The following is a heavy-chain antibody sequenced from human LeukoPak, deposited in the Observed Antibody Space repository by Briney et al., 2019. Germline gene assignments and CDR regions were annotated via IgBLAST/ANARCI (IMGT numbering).Heavy chain of an antibody. CDR3: ARARGGRITMMWGVDFDY. V-gene: IGHV4-39*01. CDR2: IYYSGST. J-gene: IGHJ4*02. CDR1: GGSISSSSYY. D-gene: IGHD3-10*01. Sequence: PSETLSLTCTVSGGSISSSSYYWGWIRQPPGKGLEWIGSIYYSGSTYYNPSLKSRVTISVGTSKNQFSLKLSSVTAADTAVYYCARARGGRITMMWGVDFDYWGQGTLVTVSS.